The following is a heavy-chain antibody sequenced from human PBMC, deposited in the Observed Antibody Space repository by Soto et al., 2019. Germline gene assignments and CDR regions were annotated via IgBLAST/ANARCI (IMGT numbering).Heavy chain of an antibody. CDR3: ARDSPPVDF. Sequence: QVQLVQSGAEVKKPGASVKVSCKASGYTFSSYGISWVRQAPGQGLEWMGWISAYNGNTKYAQKIQGRVTMTTDTSTRTAYMELRSLRSYDTAVYYCARDSPPVDFWGQGTLVTVSS. CDR1: GYTFSSYG. J-gene: IGHJ4*02. CDR2: ISAYNGNT. V-gene: IGHV1-18*01.